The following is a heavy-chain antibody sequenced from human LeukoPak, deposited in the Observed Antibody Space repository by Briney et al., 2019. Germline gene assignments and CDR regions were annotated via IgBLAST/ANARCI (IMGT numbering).Heavy chain of an antibody. Sequence: SETLSLTCAVYGGSFSGYYWSWIRQPPGKGLEWIGEIKHSGSTNYNPSLKSRVTISVDTSKNQFSLKLSSVTAADTAVYYCARGRYSSGWSMSARSYYFDYWGQGTLVTVSS. CDR3: ARGRYSSGWSMSARSYYFDY. D-gene: IGHD6-19*01. J-gene: IGHJ4*02. V-gene: IGHV4-34*01. CDR1: GGSFSGYY. CDR2: IKHSGST.